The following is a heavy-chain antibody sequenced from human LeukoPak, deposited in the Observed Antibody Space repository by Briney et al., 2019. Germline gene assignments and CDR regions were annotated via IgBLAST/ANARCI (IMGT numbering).Heavy chain of an antibody. CDR1: GYTFTSYG. V-gene: IGHV1-18*01. J-gene: IGHJ5*02. D-gene: IGHD3-10*01. CDR3: ARTRRITMPYARVGWFDP. CDR2: ISAYNGNT. Sequence: ASVKVSCKASGYTFTSYGISWVRQAPGQGLEWMGWISAYNGNTNYAQKLQGRVTMTTDTSTSTAYMELRSLRSDDTAVYYCARTRRITMPYARVGWFDPRGQGTLVTVSS.